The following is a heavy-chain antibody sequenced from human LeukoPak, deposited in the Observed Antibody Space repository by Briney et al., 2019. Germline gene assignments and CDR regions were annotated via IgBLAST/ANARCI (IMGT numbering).Heavy chain of an antibody. D-gene: IGHD1-26*01. Sequence: GGSLRLSCAASGFTFSSYAMSWVRQAPGKGLEWVSAISGSGGSTYYADSVKGRFTISRDNSKNTLYLQMNSLRAEDTAVYYCAKDPRCELGTYYYYYMDVWGKGTTVTVSS. CDR1: GFTFSSYA. CDR3: AKDPRCELGTYYYYYMDV. V-gene: IGHV3-23*01. CDR2: ISGSGGST. J-gene: IGHJ6*03.